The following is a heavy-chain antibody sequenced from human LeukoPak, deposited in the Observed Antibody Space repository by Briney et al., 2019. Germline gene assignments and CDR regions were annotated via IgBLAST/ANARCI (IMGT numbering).Heavy chain of an antibody. CDR1: GGSFSGYY. CDR3: ARVEEYYDYVWGSYRPYLDY. V-gene: IGHV4-34*01. CDR2: INHSGST. D-gene: IGHD3-16*02. Sequence: SETLSLTCAVYGGSFSGYYWRWIRQPPGKGLEWIGEINHSGSTNYNPSLKSRVTISVDTSKNQFSLKLSSVTAADTAVYYCARVEEYYDYVWGSYRPYLDYWGQGTLVTVSS. J-gene: IGHJ4*02.